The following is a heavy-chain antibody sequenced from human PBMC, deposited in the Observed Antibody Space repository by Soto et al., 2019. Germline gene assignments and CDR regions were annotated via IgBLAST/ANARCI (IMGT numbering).Heavy chain of an antibody. Sequence: SDTLSPTYNPSNHSISPYYWSRIRQPPGKGLVWIGFIYYSGSTTYNPSLKSRVTISVATSKNQFSLRLTSVTAADTAVYYCARDTSSTSLRAEYFQFWGQGTQVTVSS. D-gene: IGHD6-13*01. CDR1: NHSISPYY. CDR3: ARDTSSTSLRAEYFQF. CDR2: IYYSGST. J-gene: IGHJ1*01. V-gene: IGHV4-59*12.